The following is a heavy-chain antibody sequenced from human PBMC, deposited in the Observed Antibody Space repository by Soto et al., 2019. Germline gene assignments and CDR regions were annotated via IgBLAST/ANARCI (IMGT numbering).Heavy chain of an antibody. CDR1: GGSISSGGYY. J-gene: IGHJ5*02. V-gene: IGHV4-31*03. D-gene: IGHD5-18*01. CDR2: IYYSGST. CDR3: ARGRRGYSDGSEYNWFGP. Sequence: QVQLQESGPGLVKPSQTLSLTCTVSGGSISSGGYYWSWIRQHPGKGLEWIGYIYYSGSTYYNPALKRRVTISVDTSKNQFSLKRSSVTAADTAVYYCARGRRGYSDGSEYNWFGPWGQGTLVTVSS.